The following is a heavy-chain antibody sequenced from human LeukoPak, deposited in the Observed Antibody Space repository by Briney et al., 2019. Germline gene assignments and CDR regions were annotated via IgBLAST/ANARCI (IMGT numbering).Heavy chain of an antibody. D-gene: IGHD3-3*01. J-gene: IGHJ4*02. CDR3: KRGWVPGLEFDY. CDR2: IRSKAYGGTT. Sequence: RPGGSLRLSCTASGFTFGDYAMSWVRQAPGKGLEWVGFIRSKAYGGTTEYAASVKGRFTISRDDSKSIAYLQMNSLKTEDTAVYYCKRGWVPGLEFDYWGQGTLVTVSS. CDR1: GFTFGDYA. V-gene: IGHV3-49*04.